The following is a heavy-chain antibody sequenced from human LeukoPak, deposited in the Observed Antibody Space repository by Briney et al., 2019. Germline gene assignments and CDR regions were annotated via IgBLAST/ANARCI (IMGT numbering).Heavy chain of an antibody. V-gene: IGHV3-30*02. D-gene: IGHD2-15*01. CDR1: GFTFSNYA. Sequence: PGGSLRLSCAASGFTFSNYAMHWFRQAPGKGLEWVAFIRYDGSNTYYADSVKGRFTFSRDNSKSTLFLQMNSLRAEDTAVYYCAVVGATSREGGTFDMWGQGTMVTVSS. CDR3: AVVGATSREGGTFDM. J-gene: IGHJ3*02. CDR2: IRYDGSNT.